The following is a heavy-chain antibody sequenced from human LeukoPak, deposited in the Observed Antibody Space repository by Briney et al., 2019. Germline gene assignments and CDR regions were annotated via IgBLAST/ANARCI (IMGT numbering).Heavy chain of an antibody. V-gene: IGHV2-5*02. CDR3: SHINYDVLAGSHSPFDY. Sequence: ESGPTLVKPTQTLTLTCTFSGFSLSTSGGGVGWIRQPPGKALEWLALIYWDDDKRYSPSLKTRLTITKDTSKNQVVLTMTNMDPVDTATYYCSHINYDVLAGSHSPFDYWGQGTLVTVSS. J-gene: IGHJ4*02. D-gene: IGHD3-9*01. CDR1: GFSLSTSGGG. CDR2: IYWDDDK.